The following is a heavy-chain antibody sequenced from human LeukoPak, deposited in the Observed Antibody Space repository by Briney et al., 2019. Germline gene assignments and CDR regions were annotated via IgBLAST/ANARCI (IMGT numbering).Heavy chain of an antibody. CDR1: GGSFSGYY. V-gene: IGHV4-34*01. Sequence: SETLSLTCAVYGGSFSGYYWSWLRQPPGKGLEWIGEINHSGSTNYNPSLKSRVTISVDTSKNQFSLTLSSVTAADTAVYYCARYCSGGSCYHNWFDPWGQGTLVTVSS. CDR3: ARYCSGGSCYHNWFDP. D-gene: IGHD2-15*01. CDR2: INHSGST. J-gene: IGHJ5*02.